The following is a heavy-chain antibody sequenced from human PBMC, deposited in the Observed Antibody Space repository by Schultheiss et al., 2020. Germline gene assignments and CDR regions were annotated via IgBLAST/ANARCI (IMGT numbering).Heavy chain of an antibody. V-gene: IGHV3-23*01. Sequence: GGSLRLSCAASGFTFSSYGMHWVRQAPGKGLVWVSAISGSGGSTYYADSVKGRFTISRDNSKNTLYLQMNSLRAEDTAVYYCAKGPRDSSSPYFYWGQGTLVTVSS. CDR1: GFTFSSYG. CDR3: AKGPRDSSSPYFY. J-gene: IGHJ4*02. D-gene: IGHD6-13*01. CDR2: ISGSGGST.